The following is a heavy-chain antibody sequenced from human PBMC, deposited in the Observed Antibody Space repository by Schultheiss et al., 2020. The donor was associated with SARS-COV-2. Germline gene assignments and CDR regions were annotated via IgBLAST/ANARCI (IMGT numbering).Heavy chain of an antibody. Sequence: SETLSLTCTVSGGSISSYYWSWIRQPPGKGLEWIGGIFTSGSTNYNASLKSRVTISVDTSKNQFSLKLSSVTAADTAVYYCARDNYDYYYYGMDVWGQGTTVTVSS. J-gene: IGHJ6*02. CDR2: IFTSGST. D-gene: IGHD4-11*01. V-gene: IGHV4-59*01. CDR3: ARDNYDYYYYGMDV. CDR1: GGSISSYY.